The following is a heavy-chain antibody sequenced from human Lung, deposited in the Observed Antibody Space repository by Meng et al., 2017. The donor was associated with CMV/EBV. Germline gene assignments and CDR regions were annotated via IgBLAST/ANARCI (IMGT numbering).Heavy chain of an antibody. Sequence: QVQLQESGPALVKPSETLSLPCAVSGGSTSTYYWSWIRQPPGKGLEWIGNNYYSGSTNYNPSLASRVTISVDSSKNQFSLKLSSVTAADTAVYYCARHQNGGTYPLDYWGQGTLVTVSS. CDR1: GGSTSTYY. CDR2: NYYSGST. D-gene: IGHD3-16*02. CDR3: ARHQNGGTYPLDY. V-gene: IGHV4-59*08. J-gene: IGHJ4*02.